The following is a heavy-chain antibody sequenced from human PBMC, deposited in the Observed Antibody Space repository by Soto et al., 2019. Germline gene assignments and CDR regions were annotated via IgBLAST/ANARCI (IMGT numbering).Heavy chain of an antibody. D-gene: IGHD3-22*01. Sequence: SETLSLTCTVSGGAISSGGYYWRWIRPHPGKGLEWIGYIYYSGSTYYNPSLKSRVTISVDTSKNQSSLKLSSVTAADTAVYYCARYSGRTYYYDSSGHLDYWGQGTRFAVAS. CDR2: IYYSGST. V-gene: IGHV4-31*03. J-gene: IGHJ4*02. CDR1: GGAISSGGYY. CDR3: ARYSGRTYYYDSSGHLDY.